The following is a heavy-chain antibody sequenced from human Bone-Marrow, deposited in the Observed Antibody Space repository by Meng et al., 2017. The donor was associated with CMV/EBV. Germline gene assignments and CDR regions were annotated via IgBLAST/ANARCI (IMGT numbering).Heavy chain of an antibody. CDR2: ISSSGSTI. J-gene: IGHJ6*02. CDR3: ARDLRTGATFNYYYGMDV. Sequence: GESLKISCAASGFTFSSYSMNWVRQAPGKGLEWVSYISSSGSTIYYADSVKGRFTISRDNAKNSLYLQMNSLRAEDTAVYYCARDLRTGATFNYYYGMDVWGQGTTVTVSS. V-gene: IGHV3-48*04. CDR1: GFTFSSYS. D-gene: IGHD1-26*01.